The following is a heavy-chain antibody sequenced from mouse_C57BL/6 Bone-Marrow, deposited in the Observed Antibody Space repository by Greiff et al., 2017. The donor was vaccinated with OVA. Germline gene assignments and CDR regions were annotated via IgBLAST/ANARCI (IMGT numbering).Heavy chain of an antibody. J-gene: IGHJ1*03. CDR3: ANYYGSSYWYFDV. D-gene: IGHD1-1*01. CDR1: GFSFTSYG. Sequence: VQLQQSGPGLVQPSQSLSITCTVSGFSFTSYGVHWVRQSPGKGLEWLGVIWRGGSTDYNAAFMSRLSITKDNSKSQVFFKMNSLQADDTAIYYCANYYGSSYWYFDVWGTGTTVTVSS. CDR2: IWRGGST. V-gene: IGHV2-5*01.